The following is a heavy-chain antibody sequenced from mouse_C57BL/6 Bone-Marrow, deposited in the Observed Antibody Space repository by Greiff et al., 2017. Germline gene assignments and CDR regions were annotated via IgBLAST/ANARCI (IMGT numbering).Heavy chain of an antibody. CDR3: ARGRTTAVAKGYAMDY. D-gene: IGHD1-1*01. J-gene: IGHJ4*01. CDR1: GFTFSDYG. Sequence: DVKLVESGGGLVKPGGSLKLSCAASGFTFSDYGMHWVRQAPEKGLEWVAYISSGSSTIYYADTVKGRFTISRDNAKNTLFLQMTSLRSEDTAMYYCARGRTTAVAKGYAMDYWGQGTSVTVSS. V-gene: IGHV5-17*01. CDR2: ISSGSSTI.